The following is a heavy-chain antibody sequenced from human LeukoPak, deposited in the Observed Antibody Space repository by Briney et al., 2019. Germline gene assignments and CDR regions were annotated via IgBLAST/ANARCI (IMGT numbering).Heavy chain of an antibody. CDR1: GFIFSNYA. CDR2: ISGGDDTT. J-gene: IGHJ3*01. V-gene: IGHV3-23*01. CDR3: AKDLSLLDWFGEPDAFDF. Sequence: GGTLRLSCAASGFIFSNYAMTWVRQGPGKGLEWVSTISGGDDTTTYGDSVKGRFTISRDNSNNTVYLQMDSLRVDDTAVYYCAKDLSLLDWFGEPDAFDFWGQGTMVTVSS. D-gene: IGHD3-10*01.